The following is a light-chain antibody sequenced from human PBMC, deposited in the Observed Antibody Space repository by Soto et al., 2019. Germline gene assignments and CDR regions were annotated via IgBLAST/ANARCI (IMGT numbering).Light chain of an antibody. Sequence: EIVLTQSPGTLSLPPGERATLSCRASQSVSSGSLAWYQQKPGQAPRLLIHGASSRATGIPDRFRGSGSGTDFTLTISRLEPEDFAVYYCQQYGGSPGTFGQGTKVEVK. CDR3: QQYGGSPGT. J-gene: IGKJ1*01. CDR2: GAS. V-gene: IGKV3-20*01. CDR1: QSVSSGS.